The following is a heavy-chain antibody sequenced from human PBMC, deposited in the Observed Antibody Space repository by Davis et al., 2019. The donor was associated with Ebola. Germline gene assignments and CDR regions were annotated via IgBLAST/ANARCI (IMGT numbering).Heavy chain of an antibody. D-gene: IGHD6-6*01. CDR1: GYRFTIFW. Sequence: PGGSLRLSCQVSGYRFTIFWINWVRQMPGKGLEWMGIIYPGDSDTRYSPSFQGQVTISADKSISTAYLQWSSLKASDTAMYYCARRRKSSSWDYYYYMDVWGKGTTVTVSS. CDR2: IYPGDSDT. J-gene: IGHJ6*03. CDR3: ARRRKSSSWDYYYYMDV. V-gene: IGHV5-51*01.